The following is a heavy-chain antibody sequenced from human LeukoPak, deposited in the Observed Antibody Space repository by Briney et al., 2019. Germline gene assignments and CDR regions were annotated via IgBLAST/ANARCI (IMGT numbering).Heavy chain of an antibody. V-gene: IGHV3-21*01. CDR2: ISSSSSYI. Sequence: GGSLRLSCAASGFTFSSYSMNWVRQAPGKGLEWVSSISSSSSYIYYADSVKGRFTISRDNAKNSLYLQMNSLRAEDTAVYYCAKDPNRIQLWSYYFDYWGQGTLVTVSS. D-gene: IGHD5-18*01. CDR3: AKDPNRIQLWSYYFDY. J-gene: IGHJ4*02. CDR1: GFTFSSYS.